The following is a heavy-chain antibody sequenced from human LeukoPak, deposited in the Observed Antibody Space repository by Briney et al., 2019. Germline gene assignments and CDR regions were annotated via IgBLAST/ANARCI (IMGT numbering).Heavy chain of an antibody. J-gene: IGHJ6*03. V-gene: IGHV3-43D*04. CDR3: AKVSGGDNGYMDV. CDR1: GFTFDDYA. Sequence: GSLRLSCVASGFTFDDYAMHWVRQAPGKGLEWVSLISWDGGSTYYADSVKGRFTISRDNSKNSLYLQMNSLRAEDTALYYCAKVSGGDNGYMDVWGKGTTVTVSS. D-gene: IGHD2-8*01. CDR2: ISWDGGST.